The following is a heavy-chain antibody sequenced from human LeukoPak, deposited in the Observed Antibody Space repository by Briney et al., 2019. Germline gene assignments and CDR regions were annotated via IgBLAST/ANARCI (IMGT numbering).Heavy chain of an antibody. Sequence: GGSLRLSCAASGFTFSTYAMSWVRQAPGKGLEWVSASSGSGGSTYNADSVKGRFTISRDNSKNTLYLQMNSLRAEDTAVYYCAKMYYDSSGRFDYWGQGTLVTVSS. CDR3: AKMYYDSSGRFDY. CDR2: SSGSGGST. V-gene: IGHV3-23*01. D-gene: IGHD3-22*01. J-gene: IGHJ4*02. CDR1: GFTFSTYA.